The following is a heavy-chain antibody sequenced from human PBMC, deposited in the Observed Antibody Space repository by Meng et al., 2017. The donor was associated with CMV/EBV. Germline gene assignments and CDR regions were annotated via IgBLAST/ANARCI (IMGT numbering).Heavy chain of an antibody. Sequence: SVKVSCKASGGTFSSYTISWVRQAPGQGLEWMGRIIPILGIANYAQKFQGRVTITADKSTSTAYMELSSLRSEDTAVYYCAREEDSYGYDYWGQGTLVTVFS. CDR3: AREEDSYGYDY. CDR2: IIPILGIA. V-gene: IGHV1-69*04. J-gene: IGHJ4*02. D-gene: IGHD5-18*01. CDR1: GGTFSSYT.